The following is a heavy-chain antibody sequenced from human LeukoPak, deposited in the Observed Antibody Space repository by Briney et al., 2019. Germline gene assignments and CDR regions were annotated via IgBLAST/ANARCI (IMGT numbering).Heavy chain of an antibody. CDR1: GFTFSSYS. CDR3: ARDGPLTEDKDY. CDR2: ISSSSSYI. J-gene: IGHJ4*02. V-gene: IGHV3-21*01. D-gene: IGHD7-27*01. Sequence: GGSLRLSCAASGFTFSSYSMNWVRQAPGKGLEWVSSISSSSSYIYYADSVKGRFTISRDNAKNSLYLQMNSLRAEDTAVYYCARDGPLTEDKDYWGQGTLVTVSS.